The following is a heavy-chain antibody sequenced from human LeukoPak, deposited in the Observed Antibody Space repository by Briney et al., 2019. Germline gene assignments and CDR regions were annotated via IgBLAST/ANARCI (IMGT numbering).Heavy chain of an antibody. V-gene: IGHV3-48*03. CDR3: ARDPPRIAAAGTKAFDI. CDR1: GFTFSSYE. J-gene: IGHJ3*02. D-gene: IGHD6-13*01. CDR2: ISSSSSTI. Sequence: PGGSLRLSCAASGFTFSSYEMNWVRQAPGKGLEWVSYISSSSSTIYYADSVKGRFTISRDNAKNSLYLQMNSLRAEDTAVYYCARDPPRIAAAGTKAFDIWGQGTMVTVSS.